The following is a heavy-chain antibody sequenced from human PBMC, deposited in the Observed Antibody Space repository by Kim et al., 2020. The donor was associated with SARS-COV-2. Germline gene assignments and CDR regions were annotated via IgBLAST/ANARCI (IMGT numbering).Heavy chain of an antibody. J-gene: IGHJ6*02. V-gene: IGHV3-7*01. D-gene: IGHD3-10*01. Sequence: GGSLRLSCAASGFTFSSYWMSWVRQAPGKGLEWVANIKQDGSEKYYVDSVKGRFTISRDNAKNSLYLQMNSLRAEDTAVYYCARGDPVSDKAGYYYYGMDVWGQGTTVTVSS. CDR2: IKQDGSEK. CDR3: ARGDPVSDKAGYYYYGMDV. CDR1: GFTFSSYW.